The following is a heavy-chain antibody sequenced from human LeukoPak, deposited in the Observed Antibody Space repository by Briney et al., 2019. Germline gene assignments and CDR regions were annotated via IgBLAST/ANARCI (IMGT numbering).Heavy chain of an antibody. Sequence: SETLSLTCTVSGGSISSSSYYWGWIRPPPGKGLEWIGSIYYSGSTYYNPSLKSRVTISVDTSKNQFSLKLSSVTAADTAVYYCARHPARYYGSGSFDYWGQGTLVTVSS. CDR2: IYYSGST. V-gene: IGHV4-39*01. D-gene: IGHD3-10*01. CDR1: GGSISSSSYY. J-gene: IGHJ4*02. CDR3: ARHPARYYGSGSFDY.